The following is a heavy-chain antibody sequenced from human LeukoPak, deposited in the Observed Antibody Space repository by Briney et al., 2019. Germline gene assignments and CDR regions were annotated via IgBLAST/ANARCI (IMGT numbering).Heavy chain of an antibody. J-gene: IGHJ1*01. CDR3: ARDLYSGYDTDKYSSSWYPEYFQH. D-gene: IGHD6-13*01. CDR1: GFTFSNAW. CDR2: IKSKTDGGTT. Sequence: GGSLRLSCAASGFTFSNAWMSWVRQAPGKGLEWVGRIKSKTDGGTTDYAAPVKGRFTISRDDSKNTLYLQMNSLRAEDTAVYYCARDLYSGYDTDKYSSSWYPEYFQHWGQGTLVTVSS. V-gene: IGHV3-15*01.